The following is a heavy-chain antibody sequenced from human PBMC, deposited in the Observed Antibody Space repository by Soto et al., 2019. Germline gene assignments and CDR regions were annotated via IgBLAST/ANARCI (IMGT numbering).Heavy chain of an antibody. CDR1: GFTFSRYG. D-gene: IGHD2-15*01. CDR3: ARDEACGGSCYDTDY. J-gene: IGHJ4*02. Sequence: QVQLVESGGGVVQPGRSLRLSCAASGFTFSRYGMHWVRQAPGKGLELVAVIWYDGSNKYYADSVKGRFTISRDNSKNTMDLQMNSLRAEDTAVYYCARDEACGGSCYDTDYWGQGTLVIVSS. CDR2: IWYDGSNK. V-gene: IGHV3-33*01.